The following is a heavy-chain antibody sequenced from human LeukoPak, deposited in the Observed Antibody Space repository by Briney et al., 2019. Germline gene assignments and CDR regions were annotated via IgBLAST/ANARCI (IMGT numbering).Heavy chain of an antibody. V-gene: IGHV1-18*01. Sequence: ASVKVSCKASGYTFTSYGISWVRQAPGQGLEWMGWISAYNGNTNYAQELQGRVTMTTDTSTSTAYMELRSLRSDDTAVYYCARDLDEDITMIVVVIPPNDAFDIWGQGTMVTVSS. CDR2: ISAYNGNT. CDR1: GYTFTSYG. D-gene: IGHD3-22*01. J-gene: IGHJ3*02. CDR3: ARDLDEDITMIVVVIPPNDAFDI.